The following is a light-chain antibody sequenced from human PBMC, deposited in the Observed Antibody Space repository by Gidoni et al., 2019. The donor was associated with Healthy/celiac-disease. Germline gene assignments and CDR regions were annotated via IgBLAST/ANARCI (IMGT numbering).Light chain of an antibody. CDR1: SSNIGSNT. CDR3: AAWYDSLNGPV. Sequence: QSVLTQPHSASGPPGQRVTISCSGSSSNIGSNTVNWYQQLPGTAPKLLIYSNNQRPSGVPDRVSGSKSGTSASLAISGLQSEDDADYYCAAWYDSLNGPVFGGGTKLTVL. J-gene: IGLJ2*01. V-gene: IGLV1-44*01. CDR2: SNN.